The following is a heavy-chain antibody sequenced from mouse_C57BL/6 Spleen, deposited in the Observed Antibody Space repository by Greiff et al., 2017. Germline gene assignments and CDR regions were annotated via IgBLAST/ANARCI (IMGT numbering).Heavy chain of an antibody. Sequence: EVQGVESGGGLVQPGGSMKLSCAASGFTFSDAWMDWVRQSPEKGLEWVAKIRNKANNHATYYAESVKGRFTISRDDSKSSVYLQMNSLRAEDTGIYYCTRHRFAYWGQGTLVTVSA. J-gene: IGHJ3*01. CDR3: TRHRFAY. CDR2: IRNKANNHAT. V-gene: IGHV6-6*01. CDR1: GFTFSDAW.